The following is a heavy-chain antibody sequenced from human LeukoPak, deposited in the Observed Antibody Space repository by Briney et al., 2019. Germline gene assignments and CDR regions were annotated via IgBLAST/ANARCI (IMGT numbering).Heavy chain of an antibody. J-gene: IGHJ4*02. V-gene: IGHV1-69*05. CDR2: IIPIFGTA. CDR1: GGTFSSYA. CDR3: AREDTIFGVVIGFAY. D-gene: IGHD3-3*01. Sequence: SVKVSCKASGGTFSSYAISWVRQAPGQGLEWMGRIIPIFGTANYAQKFQGRVTITTDESTSTAYMELSSLRSDDTAVYYCAREDTIFGVVIGFAYWGQGTLVTVSS.